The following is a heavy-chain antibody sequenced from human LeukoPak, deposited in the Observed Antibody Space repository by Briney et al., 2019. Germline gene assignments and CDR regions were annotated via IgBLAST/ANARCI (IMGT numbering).Heavy chain of an antibody. CDR3: ARVDYGVVTDTRLGLTG. Sequence: SETLSLTCTVSGGSITSYYWSWIRQSAGKGLEWIGRVYTSGSPTYFSSFKSRVTMSVDTSKNQFSLKLTSVTAADTAVYYCARVDYGVVTDTRLGLTGWGQGTLVTVSS. J-gene: IGHJ4*02. CDR2: VYTSGSP. D-gene: IGHD3-9*01. V-gene: IGHV4-4*07. CDR1: GGSITSYY.